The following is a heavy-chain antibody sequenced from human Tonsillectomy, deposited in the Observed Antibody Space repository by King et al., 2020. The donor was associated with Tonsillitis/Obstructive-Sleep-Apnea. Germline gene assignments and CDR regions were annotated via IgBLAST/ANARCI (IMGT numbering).Heavy chain of an antibody. Sequence: VQLVESGADVKKPGESLKISCKASGYSFTNQWIVWVRQMPGRGLEWMGVIYPGDSDTRYSPAVEGQVSISADKATSTVYLQWNILQASDTGIYYCARHSLYETGIDYWGQGTLVTVSS. CDR3: ARHSLYETGIDY. CDR1: GYSFTNQW. CDR2: IYPGDSDT. V-gene: IGHV5-51*01. J-gene: IGHJ4*02. D-gene: IGHD5/OR15-5a*01.